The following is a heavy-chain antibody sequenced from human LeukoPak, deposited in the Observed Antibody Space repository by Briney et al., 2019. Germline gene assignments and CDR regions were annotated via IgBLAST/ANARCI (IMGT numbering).Heavy chain of an antibody. V-gene: IGHV1-2*02. J-gene: IGHJ3*02. D-gene: IGHD3-22*01. CDR1: GYTFTGYY. CDR3: ARYGFITMIVVAFDAFDI. Sequence: GASVKVSCKASGYTFTGYYMHWVRQAPGQGLEWMGWINPNSGGTNYAQKFQGRVTMTRDTSISTAYMELSRLRSDDTAAYYCARYGFITMIVVAFDAFDIWGQGTMVTVSS. CDR2: INPNSGGT.